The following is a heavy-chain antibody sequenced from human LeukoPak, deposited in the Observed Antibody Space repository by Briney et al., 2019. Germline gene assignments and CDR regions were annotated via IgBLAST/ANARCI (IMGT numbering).Heavy chain of an antibody. CDR1: GGSISSISYY. V-gene: IGHV4-39*01. Sequence: SETLSLTCTVSGGSISSISYYWGWIRQPPGKGLEWIGNIYYSGRTYYNPSLKSRVTISVDTSKNQFSLKLSSVTAADTAVYDCARLNDILTGYRSHYFDCWGQGTLVTVSS. CDR3: ARLNDILTGYRSHYFDC. J-gene: IGHJ4*02. D-gene: IGHD3-9*01. CDR2: IYYSGRT.